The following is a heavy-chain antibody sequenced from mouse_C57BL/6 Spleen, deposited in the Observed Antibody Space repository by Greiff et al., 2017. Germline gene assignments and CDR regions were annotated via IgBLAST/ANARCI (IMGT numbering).Heavy chain of an antibody. CDR2: IYPGDGDT. CDR3: ARSEGLLYDDGWFAY. V-gene: IGHV1-80*01. CDR1: GYAFSSYW. D-gene: IGHD2-12*01. Sequence: QVQLKESGAELVKPGASVKISCKASGYAFSSYWMNWVKQRPGKGLEWIGQIYPGDGDTNYNGKFKGKATLTADKSSSTAYMQLSSLTSEDSAVYFCARSEGLLYDDGWFAYWGQGTLVTVSA. J-gene: IGHJ3*01.